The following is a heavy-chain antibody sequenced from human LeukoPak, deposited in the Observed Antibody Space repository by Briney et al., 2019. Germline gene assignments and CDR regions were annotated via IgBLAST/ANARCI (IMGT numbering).Heavy chain of an antibody. D-gene: IGHD3-10*01. V-gene: IGHV4-59*08. CDR3: ARLAAGYYGYDY. Sequence: PSETLSLTCTVSGGSISSYYWSWIRHPPGKGLEWIGYIYYSGSTNYNPSLKSRVTISVDTSKNQFSLKLSSVTAADTAVYYCARLAAGYYGYDYWGQGTLVTVSS. CDR1: GGSISSYY. J-gene: IGHJ4*02. CDR2: IYYSGST.